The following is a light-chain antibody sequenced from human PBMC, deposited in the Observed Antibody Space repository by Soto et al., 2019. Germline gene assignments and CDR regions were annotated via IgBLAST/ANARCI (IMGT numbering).Light chain of an antibody. CDR2: GAS. CDR1: QSVSSSY. V-gene: IGKV3-20*01. J-gene: IGKJ4*01. Sequence: EIVLTQSPGTLSLSPGERATLSCRASQSVSSSYLAWYQQKPGQAPRLLIYGASSRATGIPDRFSGSGSGAYLTLTISRLEPEDFAVYDCQQYGSSPRSLTFGGGTKVEIK. CDR3: QQYGSSPRSLT.